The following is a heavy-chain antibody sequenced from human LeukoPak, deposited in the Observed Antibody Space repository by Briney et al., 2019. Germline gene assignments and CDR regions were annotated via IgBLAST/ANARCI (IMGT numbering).Heavy chain of an antibody. J-gene: IGHJ4*02. Sequence: GGSLRLSCATSTFTFSSYSMNWVRQAPGKGLEWVSYSEYSGTTSYYADSVKGRFTVSRDNAKNSLYLQMSSLRDGDTAVYYCARISGFTLDYWGPGTLVTVSS. CDR3: ARISGFTLDY. CDR1: TFTFSSYS. V-gene: IGHV3-48*02. CDR2: SEYSGTTS.